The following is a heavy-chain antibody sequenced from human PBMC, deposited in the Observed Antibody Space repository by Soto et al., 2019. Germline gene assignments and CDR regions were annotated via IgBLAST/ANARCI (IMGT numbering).Heavy chain of an antibody. J-gene: IGHJ6*02. CDR3: ARDRGNYYDSSGYYEVYYYYYYGMDV. V-gene: IGHV1-18*01. Sequence: GASVKVSCKASGYTFTSYGISWVRQAPGQGLEWMGWIGAYNGNTNYAQKLQGRVTMTTDTSTSTAYMELRSLRSDDTAVYYCARDRGNYYDSSGYYEVYYYYYYGMDVWGQGTTVTVSS. CDR1: GYTFTSYG. CDR2: IGAYNGNT. D-gene: IGHD3-22*01.